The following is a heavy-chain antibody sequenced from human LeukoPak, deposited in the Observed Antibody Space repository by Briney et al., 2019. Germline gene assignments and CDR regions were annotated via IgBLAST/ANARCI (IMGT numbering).Heavy chain of an antibody. J-gene: IGHJ4*02. V-gene: IGHV4-61*01. CDR2: IYYSGST. CDR1: GGSISSSSYY. CDR3: ARVSSSSLEYYFDY. D-gene: IGHD6-13*01. Sequence: SETLSLTCTVSGGSISSSSYYWSWIRQPPGKGLEWIGYIYYSGSTNYNPSLKSRVTISVDTSKNQISLKLSSVTAADTAVYYCARVSSSSLEYYFDYWGQGTLVTVSS.